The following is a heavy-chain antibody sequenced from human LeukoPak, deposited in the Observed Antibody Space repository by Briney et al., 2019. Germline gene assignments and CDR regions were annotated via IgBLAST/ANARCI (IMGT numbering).Heavy chain of an antibody. D-gene: IGHD3-10*01. CDR1: GGSLNGYY. J-gene: IGHJ4*02. Sequence: SETLSLTCAVYGGSLNGYYWSWIRQSPGKGLEWIGEINHSGSTNYNPSLKSRVTISVDTSKNQFSLKLSSVTAADTAVYYCARRFGSGRGNYFDYWGQGTLVTVSS. CDR2: INHSGST. V-gene: IGHV4-34*01. CDR3: ARRFGSGRGNYFDY.